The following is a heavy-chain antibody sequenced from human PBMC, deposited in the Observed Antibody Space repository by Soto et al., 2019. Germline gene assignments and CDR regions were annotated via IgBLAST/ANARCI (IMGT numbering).Heavy chain of an antibody. D-gene: IGHD5-12*01. CDR2: IRSKAYGGTT. Sequence: GGSLRLSCTASGFTFGDYAMSWVRQAPGNGLEWVGFIRSKAYGGTTEYAASVKGRFTISRDDSKSIAYLQMNSLKTEDTAVYYCTRDLRGYSGYDAFDIWGQGTMVTVSS. J-gene: IGHJ3*02. V-gene: IGHV3-49*04. CDR1: GFTFGDYA. CDR3: TRDLRGYSGYDAFDI.